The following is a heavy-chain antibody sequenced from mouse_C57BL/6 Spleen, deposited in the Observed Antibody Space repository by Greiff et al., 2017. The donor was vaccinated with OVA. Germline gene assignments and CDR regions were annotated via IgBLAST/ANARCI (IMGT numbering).Heavy chain of an antibody. CDR3: ARWAVVATDYFDY. D-gene: IGHD1-1*01. CDR2: IGPGSGST. CDR1: GYTFTDYY. J-gene: IGHJ2*01. Sequence: VQLQQSGAELVKPGASVKISCKASGYTFTDYYINWVKQRPGQGLEWIGKIGPGSGSTYYNEKFKGKATLTADTSSSTAYLQLSSLTSEDCEVYFSARWAVVATDYFDYWGQGTTLTVSS. V-gene: IGHV1-77*01.